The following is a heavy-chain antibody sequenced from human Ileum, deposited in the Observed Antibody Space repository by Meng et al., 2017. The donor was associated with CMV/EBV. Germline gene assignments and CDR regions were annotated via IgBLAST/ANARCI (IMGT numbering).Heavy chain of an antibody. CDR3: TSGWGLNY. CDR1: GDSISGSNTA. D-gene: IGHD3-10*01. V-gene: IGHV6-1*01. Sequence: QVQPQQSGPGLVKPPQTLSLTCVISGDSISGSNTAWNCLRQSPSTGLEWLGRTFYRSKWYYDYAVSVNSRIAIIPDTSKNQLSLQLNSVTPEDTAVYYCTSGWGLNYWGQGTLVTVSS. CDR2: TFYRSKWYY. J-gene: IGHJ4*02.